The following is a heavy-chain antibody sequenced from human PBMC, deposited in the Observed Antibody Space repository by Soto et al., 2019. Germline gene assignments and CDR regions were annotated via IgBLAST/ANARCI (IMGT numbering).Heavy chain of an antibody. J-gene: IGHJ6*02. V-gene: IGHV1-69*12. CDR2: IVPICGTT. Sequence: QVQLVQSGAEVKKPGSSVKVSCKVSGGTFSNYAIDWVRLAPGHGLEWMGGIVPICGTTYYTQKFQGRATIIADDSTTTAYLEMSSLRSEDTAIYDCARVEAVAGLYNYHGLDVWGQGTAVTVSS. CDR1: GGTFSNYA. CDR3: ARVEAVAGLYNYHGLDV. D-gene: IGHD6-19*01.